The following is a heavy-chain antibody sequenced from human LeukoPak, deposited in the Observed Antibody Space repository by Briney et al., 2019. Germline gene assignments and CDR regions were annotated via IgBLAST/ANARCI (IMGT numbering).Heavy chain of an antibody. CDR1: NGPMTSFS. CDR2: ILDTGGT. D-gene: IGHD1-26*01. Sequence: PSETLSLNCTVSNGPMTSFSWSWISQPPGKRLEWIAYILDTGGTHSNPLLKSRVTLSEDTSTNRISLTLDSVTAADTAVYYCARHFKTVGRYRLPFDLWRRGNLVTVSS. V-gene: IGHV4-59*08. J-gene: IGHJ5*02. CDR3: ARHFKTVGRYRLPFDL.